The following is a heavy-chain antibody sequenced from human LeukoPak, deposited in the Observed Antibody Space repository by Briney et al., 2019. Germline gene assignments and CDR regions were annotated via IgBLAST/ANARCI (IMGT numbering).Heavy chain of an antibody. D-gene: IGHD3-22*01. J-gene: IGHJ5*02. CDR1: GGSISSGGYY. CDR3: ARDYEEYYYGSSGYWGFDP. Sequence: PSETLSLACTVSGGSISSGGYYWSWIRQHPGKGLEWIGYIYYSGSTYYNPSLKSRVTISVDTSKNQFSLKLSSVTAADTAVYYCARDYEEYYYGSSGYWGFDPWGQGTLVTVSS. CDR2: IYYSGST. V-gene: IGHV4-31*03.